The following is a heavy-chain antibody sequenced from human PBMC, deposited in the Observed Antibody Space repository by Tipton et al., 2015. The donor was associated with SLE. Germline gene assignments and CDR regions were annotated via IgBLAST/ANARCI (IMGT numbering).Heavy chain of an antibody. CDR2: IYYSGST. V-gene: IGHV4-30-4*01. Sequence: TLSLTCTVSGGSISSYYWSWIRQPPGKGLEWIGYIYYSGSTYYNPSLKSRVTISVDTSKNQFSLKLSSVTAADTAVYYCARTSHRGDYWGQGTLVTVSS. CDR1: GGSISSYY. J-gene: IGHJ4*02. CDR3: ARTSHRGDY.